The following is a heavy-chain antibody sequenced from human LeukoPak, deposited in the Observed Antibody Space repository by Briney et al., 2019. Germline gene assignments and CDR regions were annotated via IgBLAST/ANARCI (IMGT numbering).Heavy chain of an antibody. J-gene: IGHJ4*02. CDR3: ARAVDKGTGYYMDF. D-gene: IGHD3-22*01. V-gene: IGHV3-30*02. CDR2: ILYDGSNK. CDR1: GFTFKAYW. Sequence: GGSLRLSCAASGFTFKAYWMSWVRQAPGKGLEWVAFILYDGSNKYYVDSVKGRFTISRDNSKNALSLQMNSLRAEDTAMYYCARAVDKGTGYYMDFWGQGTLVTVSS.